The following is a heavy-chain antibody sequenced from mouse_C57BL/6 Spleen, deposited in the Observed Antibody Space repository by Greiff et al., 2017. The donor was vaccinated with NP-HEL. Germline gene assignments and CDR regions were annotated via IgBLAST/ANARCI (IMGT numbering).Heavy chain of an antibody. CDR1: GYTFTSYW. Sequence: VQLQQPGAELVKPGASVKMSCKASGYTFTSYWITWVKQRPGQGLEWIGDIYPGSGSTNYNEKFKSKATLTVDTSSSTAYMQLSSLTSEDSAVYYCARSASYSNYAFYYWGQGTTLTVSS. D-gene: IGHD2-5*01. CDR3: ARSASYSNYAFYY. V-gene: IGHV1-55*01. J-gene: IGHJ2*01. CDR2: IYPGSGST.